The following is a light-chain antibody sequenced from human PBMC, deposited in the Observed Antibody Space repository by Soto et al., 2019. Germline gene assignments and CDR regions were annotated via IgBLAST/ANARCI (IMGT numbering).Light chain of an antibody. J-gene: IGKJ2*01. V-gene: IGKV3-20*01. CDR2: CAS. CDR3: QQYGSSPYT. Sequence: EIVLTQSPGTLSLSPGERATLSCRASQSVSSSYLAWYQQKPGQAPRLLIYCASSRATGIPDRFSGSGSGTDFTLTISRLEPEDFAVYYCQQYGSSPYTFCQGTKLEIK. CDR1: QSVSSSY.